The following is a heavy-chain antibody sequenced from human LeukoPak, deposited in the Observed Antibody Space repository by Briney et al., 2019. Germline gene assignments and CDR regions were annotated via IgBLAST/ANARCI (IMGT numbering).Heavy chain of an antibody. CDR3: ARTYSSGWYGGYFDY. CDR1: GGSFSGYY. J-gene: IGHJ4*02. CDR2: INHSGST. Sequence: PSETLSLTCAVYGGSFSGYYWSWIRQPPGKGLEWIGEINHSGSTNYNPSLKSRVTISVDTSKNQFSLKLSSVTAADTAVYCCARTYSSGWYGGYFDYWGQGTLVTVSS. V-gene: IGHV4-34*01. D-gene: IGHD6-19*01.